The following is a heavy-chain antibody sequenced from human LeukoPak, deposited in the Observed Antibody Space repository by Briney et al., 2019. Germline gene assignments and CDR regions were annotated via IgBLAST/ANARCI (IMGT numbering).Heavy chain of an antibody. D-gene: IGHD4-17*01. Sequence: SQTLSVTCTVSGYSISSGYYWGWIRQPPGKGLEWIGSIYHSGSTYYNPSLKSRVTISVDTYKNQFSLKLSSVTAADTAVYYCARDAGAEDYGDFDTGVDYWGQGTLVTVSS. J-gene: IGHJ4*02. CDR2: IYHSGST. CDR3: ARDAGAEDYGDFDTGVDY. V-gene: IGHV4-38-2*02. CDR1: GYSISSGYY.